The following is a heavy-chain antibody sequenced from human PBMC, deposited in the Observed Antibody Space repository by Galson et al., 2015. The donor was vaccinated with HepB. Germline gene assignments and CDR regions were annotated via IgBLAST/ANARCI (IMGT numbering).Heavy chain of an antibody. CDR3: ARHVGVPGTRGFDF. J-gene: IGHJ4*02. CDR1: GGSISSGNW. D-gene: IGHD2-2*01. CDR2: IYHSGTA. Sequence: TLSLTCAVSGGSISSGNWWSWVRQPPGKGLEWIGEIYHSGTANYNPSLKSRGTISVDKSKNQVSLNLNSVTAADTAVYYCARHVGVPGTRGFDFWGQGTLVPVSS. V-gene: IGHV4-4*02.